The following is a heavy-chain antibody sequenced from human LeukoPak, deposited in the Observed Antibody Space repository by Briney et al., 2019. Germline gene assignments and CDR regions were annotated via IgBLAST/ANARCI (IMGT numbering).Heavy chain of an antibody. CDR1: GGSISSYY. J-gene: IGHJ4*02. CDR3: ARNTYCGGDCYSLDY. V-gene: IGHV4-59*01. CDR2: IYYSGST. Sequence: PSETLSLTCTVSGGSISSYYWSWIRQPAGKGLEWIGYIYYSGSTNYNPSLKSRVTISVDTSKNQFSLKLSSVTAADTAVYYCARNTYCGGDCYSLDYWGQGTLVTVSS. D-gene: IGHD2-21*02.